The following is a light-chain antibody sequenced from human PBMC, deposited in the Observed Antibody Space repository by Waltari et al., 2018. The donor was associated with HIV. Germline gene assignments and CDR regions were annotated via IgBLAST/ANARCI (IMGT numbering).Light chain of an antibody. V-gene: IGLV1-44*01. J-gene: IGLJ2*01. CDR1: NSNIGRYA. Sequence: QSVLTQPPSASGAPGQRAPISCSGGNSNIGRYAVSWYQQLPGTAPKLLIYSNTQRPSGVPDRFSGSKSGTSASLAIGGLQSEDEADYYCAAWDDSLSGSVVFGGGTKLTVL. CDR3: AAWDDSLSGSVV. CDR2: SNT.